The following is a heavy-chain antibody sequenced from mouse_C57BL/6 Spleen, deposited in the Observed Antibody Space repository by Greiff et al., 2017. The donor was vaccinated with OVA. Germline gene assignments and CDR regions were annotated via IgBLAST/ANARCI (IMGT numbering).Heavy chain of an antibody. J-gene: IGHJ2*01. V-gene: IGHV5-4*01. D-gene: IGHD2-5*01. CDR1: GFTFSSYA. CDR3: ARDKDYSNEGYFDY. CDR2: ISDGGSYT. Sequence: DVQLVESGGGLVKPGGSLKLSCAASGFTFSSYAMSWVRQTPEKRLEWVATISDGGSYTYYPDNVKGRFTISRDNAKNNLYLQMSHLKSEDTAMYYCARDKDYSNEGYFDYWGQGTTLTVSS.